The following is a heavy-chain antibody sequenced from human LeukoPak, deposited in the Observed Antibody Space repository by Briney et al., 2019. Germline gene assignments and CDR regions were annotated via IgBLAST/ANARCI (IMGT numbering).Heavy chain of an antibody. CDR1: GFTFSSYA. J-gene: IGHJ4*02. Sequence: GRSLRLSCAASGFTFSSYAMSWVRQAPGKGLEWVSAISGSGGSTYYADSVKGRFTISRDNSKNTLYLQMNSLRAEDTAVYYCAKPNGYYSNYPFDYWGQGTLVTVSS. CDR2: ISGSGGST. D-gene: IGHD4-11*01. CDR3: AKPNGYYSNYPFDY. V-gene: IGHV3-23*01.